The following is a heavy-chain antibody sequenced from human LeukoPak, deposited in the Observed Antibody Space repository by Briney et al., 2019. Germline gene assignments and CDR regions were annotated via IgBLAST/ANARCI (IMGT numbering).Heavy chain of an antibody. CDR2: INQDGSEK. V-gene: IGHV3-7*01. Sequence: PGGSLRLSCAASGFAFSDYYMSWIRQAPGKGLEWVANINQDGSEKYYVDSVKGRFTISRDNARNSLYLQMSSLRAEDTAVYYCARITMVRGVTIDAFDIWGQGTMVTVSS. D-gene: IGHD3-10*01. CDR1: GFAFSDYY. J-gene: IGHJ3*02. CDR3: ARITMVRGVTIDAFDI.